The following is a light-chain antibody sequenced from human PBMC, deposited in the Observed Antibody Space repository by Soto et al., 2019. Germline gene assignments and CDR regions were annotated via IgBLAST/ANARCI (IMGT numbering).Light chain of an antibody. CDR3: QQHYEWVT. CDR2: DAT. Sequence: EIVMTQSPATLSVSPGETATLSCRASQSVSNKLVWYQQKPGQAPRLLIYDATTRATGIPARFSGSGSGTEFTLIISSLQCEDFAVYYCQQHYEWVTFGGGTKVEI. V-gene: IGKV3-15*01. CDR1: QSVSNK. J-gene: IGKJ4*01.